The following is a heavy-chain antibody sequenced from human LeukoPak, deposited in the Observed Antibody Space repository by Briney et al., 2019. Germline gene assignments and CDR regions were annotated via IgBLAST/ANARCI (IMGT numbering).Heavy chain of an antibody. J-gene: IGHJ4*02. CDR2: ISRSSNYI. CDR3: ARSGGGY. CDR1: GFTFSIYN. V-gene: IGHV3-21*01. Sequence: PGGSLRLSCAASGFTFSIYNVNWVRKAPGKGLEWVSYISRSSNYIYYPDSVKGRFTIYRDNAKNSLYLQMNSLRAEDTAVYYCARSGGGYWGQGTLVTVSS. D-gene: IGHD3-16*01.